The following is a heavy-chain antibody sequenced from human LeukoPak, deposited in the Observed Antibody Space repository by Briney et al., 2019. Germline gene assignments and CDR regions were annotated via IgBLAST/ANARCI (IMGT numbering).Heavy chain of an antibody. CDR3: ARDIAARPGYYYYYYMDV. Sequence: GGSLRLSCAASGFTFSSYWMSWVRQAPGKGLEWVANIKQDGSEKYYVDSVKGRFTISRDNAKNSLYLQMNSLRAEDTAVYYCARDIAARPGYYYYYYMDVWGKGTTVTVSS. V-gene: IGHV3-7*01. D-gene: IGHD6-6*01. CDR2: IKQDGSEK. J-gene: IGHJ6*03. CDR1: GFTFSSYW.